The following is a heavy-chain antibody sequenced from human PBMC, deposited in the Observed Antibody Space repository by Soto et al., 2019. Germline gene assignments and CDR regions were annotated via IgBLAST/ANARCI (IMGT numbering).Heavy chain of an antibody. V-gene: IGHV4-31*03. CDR2: IYYSGST. CDR1: GGSISSGGYY. Sequence: SETLSLTCTVSGGSISSGGYYWSWIRQHPGKGLEWIGYIYYSGSTYYNPSLKSRVTISVDTSKNQFSLKLSSVTAVDTAVYYCARVGDSSGSQGAFDIWGQGTMVTVSS. J-gene: IGHJ3*02. CDR3: ARVGDSSGSQGAFDI. D-gene: IGHD3-22*01.